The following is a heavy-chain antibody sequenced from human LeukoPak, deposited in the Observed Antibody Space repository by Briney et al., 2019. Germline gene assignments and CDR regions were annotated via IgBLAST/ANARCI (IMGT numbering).Heavy chain of an antibody. V-gene: IGHV1-69*05. Sequence: SVKVSCKASGGTFSSYAISWVRQAPGQGLEWMGGIIPIFGTANYAQKFQGRVTITTDESTSTAYMELSSLRSEDTAVYYCASHPGRDCSSTSCKGNYYYYYYMDVWGKGTTVTVSS. CDR3: ASHPGRDCSSTSCKGNYYYYYYMDV. CDR2: IIPIFGTA. J-gene: IGHJ6*03. D-gene: IGHD2-2*01. CDR1: GGTFSSYA.